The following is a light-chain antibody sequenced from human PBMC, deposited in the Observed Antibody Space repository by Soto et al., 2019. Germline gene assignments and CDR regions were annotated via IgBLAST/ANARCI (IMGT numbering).Light chain of an antibody. CDR1: SSNIGAGYD. V-gene: IGLV1-40*01. CDR2: ADT. J-gene: IGLJ1*01. Sequence: VLTQPPSVSGAPGQRITISCTGSSSNIGAGYDVHWYRQLPGTAPKLLIFADTKRPSGVPDRFSGSKSGTSASLAITGLQAEDEADYYCQSYDSSLSGLYVFGTGTKVTVL. CDR3: QSYDSSLSGLYV.